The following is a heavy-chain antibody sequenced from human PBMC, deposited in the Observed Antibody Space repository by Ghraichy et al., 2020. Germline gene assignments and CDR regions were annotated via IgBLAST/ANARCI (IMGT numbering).Heavy chain of an antibody. D-gene: IGHD5-18*01. Sequence: SETLSLTCTVSGGSISSGGYYWSWIRQHPGKGLEWIGYIYYSGSTYYNPSLKSRVTISVDTSKNQFSLKLSSVTAADTAVYYCAITPGEAGGYSYGYEGYYYYYMDVWGKGTTVTVSS. V-gene: IGHV4-31*03. CDR1: GGSISSGGYY. J-gene: IGHJ6*03. CDR2: IYYSGST. CDR3: AITPGEAGGYSYGYEGYYYYYMDV.